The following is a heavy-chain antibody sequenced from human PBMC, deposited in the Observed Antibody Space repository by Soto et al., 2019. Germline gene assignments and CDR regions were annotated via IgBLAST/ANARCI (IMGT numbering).Heavy chain of an antibody. CDR1: GFASSRGYY. D-gene: IGHD3-16*01. V-gene: IGHV4-38-2*02. J-gene: IGHJ4*02. Sequence: SETLSLTCSVSGFASSRGYYWSWVRQPPGKGLEWIGGISPSVSSYHNPSLATRLGLSIDASKNQFTLNLTSVTAADTARDFCAREKGGSTCFDTWGQGIQVTVSS. CDR3: AREKGGSTCFDT. CDR2: ISPSVSS.